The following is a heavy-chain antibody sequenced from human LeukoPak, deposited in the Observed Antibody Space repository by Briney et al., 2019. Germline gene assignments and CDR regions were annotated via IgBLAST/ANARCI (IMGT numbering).Heavy chain of an antibody. J-gene: IGHJ3*02. CDR3: AREGYSGYDLDAFDI. CDR1: GGTFSSYA. CDR2: IIPVLGIA. Sequence: SVKVSCKASGGTFSSYAISWVRQAPGQGLDWMGRIIPVLGIANYAQKFQGRVTITADKSTSTAYMELSSLRSEDTAVYYCAREGYSGYDLDAFDIWGQGTMVTVSS. D-gene: IGHD5-12*01. V-gene: IGHV1-69*04.